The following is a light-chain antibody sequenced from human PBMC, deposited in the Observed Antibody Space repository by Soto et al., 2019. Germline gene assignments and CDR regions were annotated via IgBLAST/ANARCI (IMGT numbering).Light chain of an antibody. CDR3: QHYDHLPIT. J-gene: IGKJ1*01. CDR2: DAS. CDR1: QDITNY. Sequence: DIQMNQSPSSLSATVGDRVTITCRASQDITNYLNWYQQKPGKAPRLLLYDASSLETGVPSRFSGSGSGTDFTFTISSLQPEDIATYYCQHYDHLPITFGQGTKVDIK. V-gene: IGKV1-33*01.